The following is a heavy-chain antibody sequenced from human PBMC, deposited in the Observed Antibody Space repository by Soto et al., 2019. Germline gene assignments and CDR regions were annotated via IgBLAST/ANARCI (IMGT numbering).Heavy chain of an antibody. J-gene: IGHJ6*02. CDR2: IYYSGST. V-gene: IGHV4-31*03. CDR1: GGSISSGGYY. D-gene: IGHD3-9*01. Sequence: SETLSLTCTVSGGSISSGGYYWSWIRQHPGKGLEWIGYIYYSGSTYYNPSLKSRVTISVDTSKNQFSLKLSSVTAADTAVYYCARDKRSLDILTGFYYYYGMDVWGQGTTVTVSS. CDR3: ARDKRSLDILTGFYYYYGMDV.